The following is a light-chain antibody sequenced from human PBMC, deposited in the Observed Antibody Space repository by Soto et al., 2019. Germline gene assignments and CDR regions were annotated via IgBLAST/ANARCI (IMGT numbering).Light chain of an antibody. V-gene: IGKV1-5*01. CDR1: QSITTW. CDR2: DVS. CDR3: QHYKMYSPWT. Sequence: DIQMTQSPSTVSAYVGDSVTITCRASQSITTWLAWYQQRPGKAPKLLIYDVSSLQSGVPSRFSGSGSGTEFTHTISSLQPDDFATYYGQHYKMYSPWTFGQGTKVEIK. J-gene: IGKJ1*01.